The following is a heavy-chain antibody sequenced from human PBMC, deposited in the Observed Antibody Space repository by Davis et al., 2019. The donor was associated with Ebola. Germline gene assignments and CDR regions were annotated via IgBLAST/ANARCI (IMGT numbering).Heavy chain of an antibody. CDR2: IYYSGST. CDR3: ARSHPGGMDV. Sequence: SETLSLTCTVSGGSISSGGYYWSWIRQHPGKGLEWIGYIYYSGSTYYNPSLKSRVTISVDTSKNQFSLKLSSVTAADTAVYYCARSHPGGMDVWGQGTTVTVSS. J-gene: IGHJ6*02. D-gene: IGHD3-10*01. CDR1: GGSISSGGYY. V-gene: IGHV4-31*03.